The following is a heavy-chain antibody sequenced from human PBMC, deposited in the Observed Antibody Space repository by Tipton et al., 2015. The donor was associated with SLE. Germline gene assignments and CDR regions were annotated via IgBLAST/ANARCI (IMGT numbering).Heavy chain of an antibody. D-gene: IGHD6-19*01. J-gene: IGHJ4*02. CDR3: ARGPPGYSSGWYLDY. CDR2: ISYSGST. V-gene: IGHV4-59*01. CDR1: GGSISIYY. Sequence: LRLSCTVSGGSISIYYWSWIRQPPGKGLEWIGFISYSGSTNYNPSPKSRVTISVDTSKNQFSLKLSSVTAADTALYYCARGPPGYSSGWYLDYWGQGTLVTVSS.